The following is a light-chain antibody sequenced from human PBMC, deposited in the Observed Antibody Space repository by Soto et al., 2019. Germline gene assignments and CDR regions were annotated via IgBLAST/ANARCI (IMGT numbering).Light chain of an antibody. CDR1: QTIYNN. V-gene: IGKV3-15*01. Sequence: IVMTQSPATLSVSPGERATLSCRASQTIYNNVAWYQHRPDQAPRLLIYRASTRATGVPARFSGIGFETEYTLTISSLQSEDFAIYSCLQYHNLWAFGQGTKVEIK. CDR3: LQYHNLWA. CDR2: RAS. J-gene: IGKJ1*01.